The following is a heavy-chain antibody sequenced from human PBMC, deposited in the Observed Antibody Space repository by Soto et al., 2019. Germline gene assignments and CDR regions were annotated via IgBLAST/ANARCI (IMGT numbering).Heavy chain of an antibody. CDR1: GGSFSGYY. J-gene: IGHJ6*03. Sequence: SGTLCLTCAVYGGSFSGYYWSWIRQPPGKGVEWIGEINHSGSTNYNPSLKSRVTISVDTSKNQFSLKLSSVTAADTAVYYCARAYSNYGLDRVYYYYYYMDVWGKGTTVTVSS. V-gene: IGHV4-34*01. CDR3: ARAYSNYGLDRVYYYYYYMDV. D-gene: IGHD4-4*01. CDR2: INHSGST.